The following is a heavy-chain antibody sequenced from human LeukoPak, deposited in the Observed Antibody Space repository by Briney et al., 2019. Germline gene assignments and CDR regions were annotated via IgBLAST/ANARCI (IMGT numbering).Heavy chain of an antibody. J-gene: IGHJ1*01. CDR2: ISSSSSYI. Sequence: GGSLRLSCAASGFTFSSYSMNWVRQAPGKGLEWVSSISSSSSYIYYADSVKGRFTISRDSAKNSLYLQMNSLRAEDTAVYYRASTAEWELLSYFQHWGQGTLVTVSS. CDR1: GFTFSSYS. CDR3: ASTAEWELLSYFQH. D-gene: IGHD1-26*01. V-gene: IGHV3-21*01.